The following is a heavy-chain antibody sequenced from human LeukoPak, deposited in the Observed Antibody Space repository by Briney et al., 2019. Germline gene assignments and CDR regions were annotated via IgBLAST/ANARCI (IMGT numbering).Heavy chain of an antibody. J-gene: IGHJ4*02. Sequence: GASVKPSCKASGYTFTSYGISWVRQAPGQGLEWMGWISAYNGNTNYAQKLQGRVTMTTDTSTSTAYMELRSLRSDDTVVYHWARDGLYSGSYPSPGYWGQGTLVTVSS. CDR3: ARDGLYSGSYPSPGY. V-gene: IGHV1-18*01. CDR2: ISAYNGNT. D-gene: IGHD1-26*01. CDR1: GYTFTSYG.